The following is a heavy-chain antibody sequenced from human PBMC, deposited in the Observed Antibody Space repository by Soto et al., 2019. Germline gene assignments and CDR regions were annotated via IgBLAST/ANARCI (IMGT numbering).Heavy chain of an antibody. Sequence: ASVKVSCKASGGTFSSYAISWVRQAPGQGLEWMGGIIPIFGTANYAQKFQGRVTITADESTSTAYMELSSLRSEDTAVYYCASGREAAADLYFDYWGQGTLVTVSS. D-gene: IGHD6-13*01. CDR3: ASGREAAADLYFDY. CDR2: IIPIFGTA. J-gene: IGHJ4*02. CDR1: GGTFSSYA. V-gene: IGHV1-69*13.